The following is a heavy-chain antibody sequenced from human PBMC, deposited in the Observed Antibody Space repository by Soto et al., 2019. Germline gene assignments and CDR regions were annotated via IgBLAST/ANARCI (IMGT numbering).Heavy chain of an antibody. CDR1: GGSFSAYY. CDR3: ARGQSGGGWSYYFDY. V-gene: IGHV4-34*01. CDR2: INHSGST. Sequence: QVQLQQWGAGLLKPSETLSLTCAVYGGSFSAYYWNWIRQPPGKGLEWIGEINHSGSTNYNPSLKSRVTTSLXXSXHQFSLKLSSVTAADTAVYYCARGQSGGGWSYYFDYWGQGTLVTVSS. J-gene: IGHJ4*02. D-gene: IGHD5-12*01.